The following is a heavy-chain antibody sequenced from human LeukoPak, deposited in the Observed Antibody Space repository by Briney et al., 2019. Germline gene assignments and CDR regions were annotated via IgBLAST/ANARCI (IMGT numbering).Heavy chain of an antibody. V-gene: IGHV1-18*01. CDR1: GYTFTSYG. CDR3: AREGIQLWIDLSY. Sequence: ASVTHPCKATGYTFTSYGISWVRPAPGQGLEWMGWISAYNGNTHYAQKLQGRVTMTTDTSTSSAYMELRSLRSDDTAVYYCAREGIQLWIDLSYWGQATLATVSS. D-gene: IGHD5-18*01. J-gene: IGHJ4*02. CDR2: ISAYNGNT.